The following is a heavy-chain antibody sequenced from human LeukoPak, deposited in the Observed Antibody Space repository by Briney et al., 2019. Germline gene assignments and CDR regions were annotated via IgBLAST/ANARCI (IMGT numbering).Heavy chain of an antibody. D-gene: IGHD6-13*01. CDR3: ARPTRIAAARWFDP. J-gene: IGHJ5*02. V-gene: IGHV4-34*01. CDR2: INHSGST. Sequence: SETLSLTCAVYGGSFSGYYWSWIRQPPGKGLEWIGEINHSGSTNYNPSLKSRVTISVDTSKYQFSLKLSSVTAADTAVYYCARPTRIAAARWFDPWGQGTLVTVSS. CDR1: GGSFSGYY.